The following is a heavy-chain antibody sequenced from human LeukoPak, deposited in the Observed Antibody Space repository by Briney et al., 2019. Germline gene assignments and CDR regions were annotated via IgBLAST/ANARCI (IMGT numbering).Heavy chain of an antibody. V-gene: IGHV1-18*04. J-gene: IGHJ4*02. D-gene: IGHD3-22*01. CDR2: ISAYNGNT. CDR1: GYTFTSYG. CDR3: ARYYYDSSGYYPLDY. Sequence: ASVKVSCKASGYTFTSYGISWVRQAPGQGLEWMGWISAYNGNTNYAQELQGRVTMTTDTSTSTAYMELRSLRSDDTAVYYCARYYYDSSGYYPLDYWGQGTLVTVSS.